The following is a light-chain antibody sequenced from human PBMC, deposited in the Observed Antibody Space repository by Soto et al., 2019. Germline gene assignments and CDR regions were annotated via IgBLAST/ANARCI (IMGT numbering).Light chain of an antibody. V-gene: IGKV3-15*01. J-gene: IGKJ2*01. CDR3: QQYNNWPYT. Sequence: EIVMTQSPATLSVSPGERATLSCRASQSVSSNLAWYQQKPGQAPRLLIYGASTRATGIPARFSGSGSGTEFTLTIASLHSEDFAVYFCQQYNNWPYTFGQGTKVDIK. CDR2: GAS. CDR1: QSVSSN.